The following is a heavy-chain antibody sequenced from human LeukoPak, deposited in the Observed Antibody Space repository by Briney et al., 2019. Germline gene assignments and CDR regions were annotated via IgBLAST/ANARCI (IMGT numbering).Heavy chain of an antibody. CDR2: IYYSGSS. D-gene: IGHD3-22*01. Sequence: SETLSLTCTVSVGSISSYHWSWIRHPPAKGLEWIGYIYYSGSSNYNPSLKSRVTISLNTCKNQFSLKVSSVTAADTAVYYCARHSSGYLSYFDYWGQGTLVPVSS. CDR1: VGSISSYH. CDR3: ARHSSGYLSYFDY. V-gene: IGHV4-59*08. J-gene: IGHJ4*02.